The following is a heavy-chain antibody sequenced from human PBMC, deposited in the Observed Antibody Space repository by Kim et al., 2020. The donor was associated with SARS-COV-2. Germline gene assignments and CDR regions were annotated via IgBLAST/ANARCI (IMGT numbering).Heavy chain of an antibody. CDR1: GGSFSGYY. J-gene: IGHJ4*02. CDR2: INHSGST. D-gene: IGHD6-19*01. Sequence: SETLSLTCAVYGGSFSGYYWSWIRQPPGKGLEWIGEINHSGSTNYNPSLKSRVTISVDTSKNQFSLKLSSVTAADTAVYYCARPNRGEWLALDYWGQGTLVTVSS. CDR3: ARPNRGEWLALDY. V-gene: IGHV4-34*01.